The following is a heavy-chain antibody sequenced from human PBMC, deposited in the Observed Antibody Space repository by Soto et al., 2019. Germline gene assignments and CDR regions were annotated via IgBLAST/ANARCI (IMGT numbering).Heavy chain of an antibody. CDR2: IWYDGSNK. CDR1: GFTFSSYG. V-gene: IGHV3-33*01. J-gene: IGHJ4*02. Sequence: QPGGSLRLSCAASGFTFSSYGMHWVRQAPGKGLEWVAVIWYDGSNKYYADSVKGRFTISRDNSKNTLYLQMNSLRAEDTAVYYCARDNTNYYDFWSGFRKNDDFDYWGQGTLVTVSS. CDR3: ARDNTNYYDFWSGFRKNDDFDY. D-gene: IGHD3-3*01.